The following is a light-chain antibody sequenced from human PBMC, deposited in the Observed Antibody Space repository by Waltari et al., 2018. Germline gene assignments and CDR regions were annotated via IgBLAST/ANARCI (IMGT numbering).Light chain of an antibody. V-gene: IGKV3-11*01. J-gene: IGKJ5*01. CDR3: HQRSNWPIT. Sequence: EIVLTQSPATLSLSPGERVTLSCRASQSVDNYLLWYQQKPGQTPRLLIYGASTRATGIPARFSGSGSGTDFTLTIDSLESEDFAVYYCHQRSNWPITFGQGTRLEIK. CDR1: QSVDNY. CDR2: GAS.